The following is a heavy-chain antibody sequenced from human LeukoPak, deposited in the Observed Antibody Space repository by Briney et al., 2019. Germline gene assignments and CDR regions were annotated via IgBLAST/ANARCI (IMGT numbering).Heavy chain of an antibody. CDR1: GFSFSDYY. CDR3: ARDRGQLVIPFFFDY. CDR2: ISFSGTTI. Sequence: PGGSLRLSCAASGFSFSDYYMSWIRQAPGKGLEWVSYISFSGTTIYYADSVKGRFTISRDNAKNSLFLQMSSLRDEDTAVYYCARDRGQLVIPFFFDYWGQGILVTVSS. V-gene: IGHV3-11*04. D-gene: IGHD3-9*01. J-gene: IGHJ4*02.